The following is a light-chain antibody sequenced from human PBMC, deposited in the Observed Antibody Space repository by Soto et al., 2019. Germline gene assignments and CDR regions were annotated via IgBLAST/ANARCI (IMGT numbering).Light chain of an antibody. J-gene: IGLJ1*01. CDR3: KSYAGSNNYV. V-gene: IGLV2-8*01. CDR2: EVV. CDR1: KNDIGVYDF. Sequence: QSALIQPPSASGSPGQSVTISCTGTKNDIGVYDFVSWYQHHPGKAPRLIIYEVVQRPSGVPDRFSGSKSGNTASLTVSGLQAADEADYLCKSYAGSNNYVFGSGTKVTVL.